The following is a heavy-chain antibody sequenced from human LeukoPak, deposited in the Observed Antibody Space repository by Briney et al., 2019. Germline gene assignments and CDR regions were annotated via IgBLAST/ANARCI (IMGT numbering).Heavy chain of an antibody. CDR2: ISYDGSNK. J-gene: IGHJ4*02. D-gene: IGHD1-14*01. Sequence: GGSLRLSCAASGFTFSSYGMHWVRQAPGKGLEWVAVISYDGSNKYYADSVKGRFTISRDNSKNTLYLQMNSLRAEDTAVYYCAKGPPGFDYWGQGTLVTVSS. CDR1: GFTFSSYG. CDR3: AKGPPGFDY. V-gene: IGHV3-30*18.